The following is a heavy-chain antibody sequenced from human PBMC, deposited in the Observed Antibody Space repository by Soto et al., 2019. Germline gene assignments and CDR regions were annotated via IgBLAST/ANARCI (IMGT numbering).Heavy chain of an antibody. CDR3: ARDLNTYYDFWSGYYDY. CDR1: GFTFSSYS. CDR2: ISSSSSYI. V-gene: IGHV3-21*01. D-gene: IGHD3-3*01. Sequence: EVQLVESGGGLVKPGGSLRLSCAASGFTFSSYSMNWVRQAPGKGLEWVSSISSSSSYIYYADSVKGRFTISRDNAKNLLYLQMNSLRAEDTAVYYCARDLNTYYDFWSGYYDYWGQGTLVTVSS. J-gene: IGHJ4*02.